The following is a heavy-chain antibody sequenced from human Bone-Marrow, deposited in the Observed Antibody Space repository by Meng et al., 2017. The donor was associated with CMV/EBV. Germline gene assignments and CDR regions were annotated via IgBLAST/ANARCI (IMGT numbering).Heavy chain of an antibody. Sequence: GYISSYYWSWIRQPAGKGLEWIGRIYTSGSTNYNPSLKSRVTRSVDTSKNQCALKLSSVTAADTAVYYCAAGYCSSTSCYGYNWGEKGGQGTLVTVSS. CDR2: IYTSGST. CDR3: AAGYCSSTSCYGYNWGEK. J-gene: IGHJ4*02. D-gene: IGHD2-2*01. CDR1: GYISSYY. V-gene: IGHV4-4*07.